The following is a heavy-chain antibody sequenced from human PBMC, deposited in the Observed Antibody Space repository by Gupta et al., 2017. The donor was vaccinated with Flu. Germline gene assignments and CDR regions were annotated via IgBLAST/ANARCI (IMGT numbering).Heavy chain of an antibody. CDR3: ARGGTLEQQLVPGGMDV. D-gene: IGHD6-13*01. J-gene: IGHJ6*02. V-gene: IGHV4-34*01. CDR2: INHSGST. CDR1: GGSFSGYY. Sequence: QVQLQQWGAGLLTPSETLSLTCAVYGGSFSGYYWSWIRHPPGKGLEWIGEINHSGSTNYNPSLKSRVTISVDTSKNQFSLKLSSVTAADTAVYYCARGGTLEQQLVPGGMDVWGQGTTVTVSS.